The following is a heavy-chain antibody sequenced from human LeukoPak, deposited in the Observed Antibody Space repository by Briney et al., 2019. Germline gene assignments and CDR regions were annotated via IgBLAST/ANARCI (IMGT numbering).Heavy chain of an antibody. CDR2: IYTSGST. CDR3: ARGPRRLSAAADAYWYFDL. D-gene: IGHD6-13*01. J-gene: IGHJ2*01. Sequence: PSETLSLTCTVSGGPINTYYWSWIRQPAGKGLEWIGRIYTSGSTNYNPSLKSRVTISVDTSKNQFSLKLSSVTAADTAVYYCARGPRRLSAAADAYWYFDLWGRGTLVTVSS. V-gene: IGHV4-4*07. CDR1: GGPINTYY.